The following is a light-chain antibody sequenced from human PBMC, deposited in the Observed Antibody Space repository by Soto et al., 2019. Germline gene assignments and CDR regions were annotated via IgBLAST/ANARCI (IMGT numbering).Light chain of an antibody. J-gene: IGKJ1*01. Sequence: TQSPLSLSVSPGEPASISCGSNQSLTHSSGYNYLDWYQQKPGKAPKLLIYAASSLQSGVPSRFSGSGSGTDFTLTISSLQPEDFATYYCQQSYSTPWTFGQGTKVDIK. CDR1: QSLTHSSGYNY. CDR2: AAS. CDR3: QQSYSTPWT. V-gene: IGKV1-39*01.